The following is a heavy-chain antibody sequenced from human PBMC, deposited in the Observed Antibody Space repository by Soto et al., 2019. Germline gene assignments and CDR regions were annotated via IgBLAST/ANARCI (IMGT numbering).Heavy chain of an antibody. J-gene: IGHJ6*02. CDR2: ISSSSSTI. D-gene: IGHD2-15*01. CDR3: ARQPQDIVVVVAATRTTTRYGMDV. Sequence: GGSLRLSCAASGFTFSSYSMNWVRQAPGKGLEWVSYISSSSSTIYYADSVKGRFTISRDNAKNSLYLQMNSLRDEDTAVYYCARQPQDIVVVVAATRTTTRYGMDVWGQGTTVTVSS. V-gene: IGHV3-48*02. CDR1: GFTFSSYS.